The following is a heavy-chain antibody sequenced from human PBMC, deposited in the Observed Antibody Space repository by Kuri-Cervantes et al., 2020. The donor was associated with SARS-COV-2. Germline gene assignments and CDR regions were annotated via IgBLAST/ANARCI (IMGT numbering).Heavy chain of an antibody. D-gene: IGHD3-3*01. CDR1: GFTFDDYA. Sequence: SLKISCAASGFTFDDYAMHWVRQAPGKGLEWVSGISWNSGSIGYADSVKGRFTISRDNAKNSLYLQMNSLRAEDTALYYCANYTFGVAHYYYYYYMDVCGKAITTVSS. CDR2: ISWNSGSI. CDR3: ANYTFGVAHYYYYYYMDV. J-gene: IGHJ6*03. V-gene: IGHV3-9*01.